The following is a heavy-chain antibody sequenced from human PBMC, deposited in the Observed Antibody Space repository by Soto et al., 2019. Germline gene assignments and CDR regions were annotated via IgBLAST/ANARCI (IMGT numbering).Heavy chain of an antibody. Sequence: PVGSLRLSCAASRFTFSTFAMTWVRQVPGKGLEWVSSITSSGAGTYYADSVKGRFTISRDNSKNTLFLQMDSLRAEDTAMYYCAKGTFRIAAAAYFDYWGQGALVTVSS. CDR2: ITSSGAGT. CDR3: AKGTFRIAAAAYFDY. J-gene: IGHJ4*02. V-gene: IGHV3-23*01. CDR1: RFTFSTFA. D-gene: IGHD6-13*01.